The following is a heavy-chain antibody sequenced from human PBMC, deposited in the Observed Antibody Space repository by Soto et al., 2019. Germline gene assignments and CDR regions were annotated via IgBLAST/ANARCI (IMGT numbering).Heavy chain of an antibody. J-gene: IGHJ6*02. CDR1: GFTFSNYA. V-gene: IGHV3-30-3*01. D-gene: IGHD4-4*01. Sequence: LRLSCAASGFTFSNYAMHWVRQAPGKGLEWVAVISYDGSNKYYADSVKGRFTISRDNSKNTLYLQMNSLRAEDTAVYYCARDLQGTVTTFYYYRMDVWGQGTTVTVSS. CDR3: ARDLQGTVTTFYYYRMDV. CDR2: ISYDGSNK.